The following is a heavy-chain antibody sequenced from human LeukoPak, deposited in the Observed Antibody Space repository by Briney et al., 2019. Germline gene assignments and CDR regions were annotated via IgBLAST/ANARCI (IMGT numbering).Heavy chain of an antibody. D-gene: IGHD6-19*01. CDR2: INPSGGST. J-gene: IGHJ4*02. CDR3: ARDYRYSSGWPSGFDY. Sequence: GASVKVSCKASVYTFTSYFMHWVRPAPGQGLEWMGIINPSGGSTSYVQKFQGRVTMTRDTSTSTVYMELSSLRSEDTAVYYCARDYRYSSGWPSGFDYWGQGTLVTVS. V-gene: IGHV1-46*03. CDR1: VYTFTSYF.